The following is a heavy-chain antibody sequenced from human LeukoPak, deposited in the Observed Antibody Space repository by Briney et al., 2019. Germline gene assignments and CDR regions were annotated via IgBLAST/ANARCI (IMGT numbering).Heavy chain of an antibody. CDR1: GGSVSSGSYY. V-gene: IGHV4-61*01. CDR3: ARAGCSGGSCYKYYYGMDV. Sequence: SETLSLTCTVSGGSVSSGSYYWSWIRRPPGKGLEWIGYIYYSGSTNYNPSLKSRVTISVDTSKNQFSLKLSSVTAADTAVYYCARAGCSGGSCYKYYYGMDVWGQGTTVTVSS. J-gene: IGHJ6*02. D-gene: IGHD2-15*01. CDR2: IYYSGST.